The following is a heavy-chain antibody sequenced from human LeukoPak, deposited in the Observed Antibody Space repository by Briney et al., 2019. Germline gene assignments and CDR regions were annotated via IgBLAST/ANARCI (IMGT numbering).Heavy chain of an antibody. Sequence: GGSLRLSCVGSGYDFKRYSMNWVPQAPGKGLEWISYITSSSSSIFYAASVRGRFTISRDNAMNSMYLQMNSLRDEDTAVYYCTRGGSYFENWGQGSLVTVTS. CDR1: GYDFKRYS. CDR2: ITSSSSSI. J-gene: IGHJ4*02. V-gene: IGHV3-48*02. CDR3: TRGGSYFEN. D-gene: IGHD3-10*01.